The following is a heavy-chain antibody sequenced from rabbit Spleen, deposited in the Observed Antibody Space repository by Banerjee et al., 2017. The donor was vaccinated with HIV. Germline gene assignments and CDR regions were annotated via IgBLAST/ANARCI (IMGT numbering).Heavy chain of an antibody. V-gene: IGHV1S40*01. J-gene: IGHJ4*01. D-gene: IGHD6-1*01. CDR2: GYDGGSGST. Sequence: QSLQESGGGLFQPGGSLALTCKASGFSLSNDYVMCWVRQAPGKGLEWIACGYDGGSGSTWYASWAKGRFTISKTSSTTVTLQMTSLTAADTVTYFCARGGGYSYDTLYYFNLWGQGTLVTVS. CDR1: GFSLSNDYV. CDR3: ARGGGYSYDTLYYFNL.